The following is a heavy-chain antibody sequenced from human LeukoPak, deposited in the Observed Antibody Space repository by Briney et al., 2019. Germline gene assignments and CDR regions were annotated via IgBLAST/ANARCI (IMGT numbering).Heavy chain of an antibody. Sequence: GGSLRLSCAASGFTLGSYAISWVRQAPGKGLEWVSSISDSGGSTYYADSVKGRFTISRDFSKNTLYVQMNSLRAEDTAVYYCAKERGNMAVGLDYWGQGTLVSVSS. J-gene: IGHJ4*02. V-gene: IGHV3-23*01. CDR3: AKERGNMAVGLDY. CDR2: ISDSGGST. CDR1: GFTLGSYA. D-gene: IGHD6-19*01.